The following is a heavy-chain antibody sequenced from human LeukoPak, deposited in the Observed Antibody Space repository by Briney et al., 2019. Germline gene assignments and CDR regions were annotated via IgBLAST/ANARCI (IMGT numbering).Heavy chain of an antibody. V-gene: IGHV4-4*02. D-gene: IGHD2-21*02. CDR3: PRDPPYCGGDCPFDY. Sequence: PSGTLSLTCTVSSGSISSSNWWSWVRQPPGKGLEWIGKIYHSGSTNYNPSLKSRVTISVDKSKNQFSLKLSSVTAADTAVYYCPRDPPYCGGDCPFDYWGQGTLVTVSS. CDR1: SGSISSSNW. CDR2: IYHSGST. J-gene: IGHJ4*02.